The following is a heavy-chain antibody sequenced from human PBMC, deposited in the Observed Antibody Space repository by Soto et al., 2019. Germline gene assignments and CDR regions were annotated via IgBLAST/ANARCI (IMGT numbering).Heavy chain of an antibody. CDR2: IIPVFGSA. CDR1: GGTFSSYF. V-gene: IGHV1-69*01. CDR3: ARETPSAAAAYFFYGLDV. D-gene: IGHD6-13*01. J-gene: IGHJ6*01. Sequence: QVQLVQSGAEVKKAGSSVKVSCKVSGGTFSSYFINWVRQAPGQGLEWVGGIIPVFGSASFAEKFQGRVTITADESTSTAYRELSSLRSDDTAVYYCARETPSAAAAYFFYGLDVWGQGTTVTVPS.